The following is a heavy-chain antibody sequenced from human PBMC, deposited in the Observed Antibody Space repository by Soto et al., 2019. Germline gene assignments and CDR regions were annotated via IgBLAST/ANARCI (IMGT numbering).Heavy chain of an antibody. J-gene: IGHJ3*01. CDR2: ISAHTGSS. Sequence: QVQLVQSGAEVKKPGASVKVSCKASGYTFTSSGMSWVRQAPGQGLEWMGWISAHTGSSEYAQRFPGRVTMTTDRSTSTDYRELSSLRSDDTAVYYCARAFFYEGSDSRVSSFDALDLWGPGTLVTVSS. CDR3: ARAFFYEGSDSRVSSFDALDL. D-gene: IGHD3-22*01. CDR1: GYTFTSSG. V-gene: IGHV1-18*01.